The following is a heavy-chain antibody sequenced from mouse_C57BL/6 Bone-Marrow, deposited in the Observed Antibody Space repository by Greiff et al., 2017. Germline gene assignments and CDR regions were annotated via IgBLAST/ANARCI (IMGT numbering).Heavy chain of an antibody. CDR1: GYAFTSYT. D-gene: IGHD4-1*01. J-gene: IGHJ2*01. CDR3: ARSRELGRGGYFDY. Sequence: VQLQQSGAELARPGASVKMSCKASGYAFTSYTMHWVKQRPGQGLEWIGYINPSSGYTKYNQKFKDKATLTADKSSSTAYMQLSSLTSEDSAVYYCARSRELGRGGYFDYWGQGTTLPVSS. CDR2: INPSSGYT. V-gene: IGHV1-4*01.